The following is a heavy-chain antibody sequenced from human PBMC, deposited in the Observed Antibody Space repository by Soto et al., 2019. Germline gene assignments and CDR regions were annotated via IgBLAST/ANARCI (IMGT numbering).Heavy chain of an antibody. D-gene: IGHD3-3*01. CDR1: GFTFSRYS. J-gene: IGHJ4*02. Sequence: EVQLVESGGGLVQPGGSLRLSCAASGFTFSRYSMNWVRQAPGKGLEWVSYINSGSSTIYYADSVKGRFTISRDNAKNSLYLQLNSLRAEDTAVYYCARDKPRSGYEKFDYWGQGTLVTVSS. CDR3: ARDKPRSGYEKFDY. CDR2: INSGSSTI. V-gene: IGHV3-48*01.